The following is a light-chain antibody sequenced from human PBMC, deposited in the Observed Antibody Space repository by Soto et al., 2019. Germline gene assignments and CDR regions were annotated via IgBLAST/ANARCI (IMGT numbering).Light chain of an antibody. J-gene: IGKJ2*02. CDR3: QQYNNWPPST. CDR2: DAS. Sequence: EIVMTQSPATLSVSPGDRATLSCRASQSISRGYLAWYQQKPGQAPRLLIYDASTRATGIPARFSGSGSGTEFTLTISSLQSEDVAVYFCQQYNNWPPSTFGQGTKLEIK. CDR1: QSISRGY. V-gene: IGKV3-15*01.